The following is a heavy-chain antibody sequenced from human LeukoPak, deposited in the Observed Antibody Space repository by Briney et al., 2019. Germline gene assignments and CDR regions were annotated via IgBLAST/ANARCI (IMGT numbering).Heavy chain of an antibody. CDR2: ISAYNGNT. CDR1: GYTFTSYG. CDR3: ARVRFGELLDPTPYGMDV. Sequence: ASVKVSRKASGYTFTSYGISWVRQAPGQGLEWMGWISAYNGNTNYAQKLQGRVTMTTDTSTSTAYMELRSLRSDDTAVYYCARVRFGELLDPTPYGMDVWSQGTTVTVSS. J-gene: IGHJ6*02. V-gene: IGHV1-18*01. D-gene: IGHD3-10*01.